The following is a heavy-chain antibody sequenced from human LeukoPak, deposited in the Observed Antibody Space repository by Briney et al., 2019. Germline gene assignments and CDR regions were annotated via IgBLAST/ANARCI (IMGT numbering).Heavy chain of an antibody. Sequence: ASVKVSCKASGYTFTSYYMHWVRQAPGQGLEWMGIINPSGGSTNYAQKLQGRVTMTTDTSTSTAYMELRSLRSDNTAVYYCAVGEYYFDYWSQGTLVTVSS. CDR2: INPSGGST. D-gene: IGHD3-16*01. V-gene: IGHV1-46*01. CDR1: GYTFTSYY. CDR3: AVGEYYFDY. J-gene: IGHJ4*02.